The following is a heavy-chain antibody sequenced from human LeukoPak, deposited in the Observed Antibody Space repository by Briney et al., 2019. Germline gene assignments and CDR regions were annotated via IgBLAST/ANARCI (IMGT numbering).Heavy chain of an antibody. V-gene: IGHV1-18*01. Sequence: ASLNLSCKASGDTFTRYGISGVRQAPGQGLEWRGWISAYNGDTNYAQKLQGRVTMTTDTSKSTAYMELRSLRSADTAVYYCARASTVPTFLGATYFDYWGQGTLVTVSS. CDR2: ISAYNGDT. D-gene: IGHD4-17*01. CDR3: ARASTVPTFLGATYFDY. J-gene: IGHJ4*02. CDR1: GDTFTRYG.